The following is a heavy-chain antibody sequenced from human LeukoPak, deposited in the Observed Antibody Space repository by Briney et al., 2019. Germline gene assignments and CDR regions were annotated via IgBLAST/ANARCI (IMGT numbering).Heavy chain of an antibody. CDR2: LSPIFVTA. D-gene: IGHD2-15*01. CDR3: ARVSLSGSLTYFDY. V-gene: IGHV1-69*05. Sequence: SVTDSCMASGGTFSSYASSWVRQPPGQGLEWMGTLSPIFVTANYAQNVKGRVTITTDESTSTVYMELSSLRAEDTAVYYCARVSLSGSLTYFDYWGQGTLVTVSS. J-gene: IGHJ4*02. CDR1: GGTFSSYA.